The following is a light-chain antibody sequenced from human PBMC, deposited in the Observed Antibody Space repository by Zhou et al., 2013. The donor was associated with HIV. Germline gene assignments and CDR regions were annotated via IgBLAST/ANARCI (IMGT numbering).Light chain of an antibody. CDR3: QSYDRSLSGSI. V-gene: IGLV1-40*01. CDR1: SSNIGAFYD. J-gene: IGLJ2*01. CDR2: GNS. Sequence: QSVLTQPPSVSGAPGQRVTISCTGSSSNIGAFYDVHWYQQLPGTAPKLLIYGNSNRPSGVPDRFSGSRSGTSASLAITGLLAEDEADYYCQSYDRSLSGSIFGGGTKLTVL.